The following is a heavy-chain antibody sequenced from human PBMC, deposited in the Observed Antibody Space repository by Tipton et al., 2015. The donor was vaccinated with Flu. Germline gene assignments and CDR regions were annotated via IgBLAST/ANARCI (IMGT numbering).Heavy chain of an antibody. D-gene: IGHD5-24*01. CDR3: ARGGGRRDGYKNGNIWGLPKPFDY. Sequence: TLSLTCTVSGGSISSGDYYWSWIRQPPGKGLEWIGYIYYSGSTYYNPSLKSRVTISVDTSKNQFSLKLSSVTAADTAVYYCARGGGRRDGYKNGNIWGLPKPFDYWGQGTLVTVSS. CDR1: GGSISSGDYY. CDR2: IYYSGST. J-gene: IGHJ4*02. V-gene: IGHV4-30-4*01.